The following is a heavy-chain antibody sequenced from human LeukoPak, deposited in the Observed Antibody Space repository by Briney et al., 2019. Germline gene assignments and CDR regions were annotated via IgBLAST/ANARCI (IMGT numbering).Heavy chain of an antibody. D-gene: IGHD6-13*01. J-gene: IGHJ4*02. CDR1: GYTFTSYY. V-gene: IGHV1-46*01. CDR3: ARVREGHSSSPGAFDY. CDR2: INPSGGST. Sequence: ASVKVSCKASGYTFTSYYMHWVRQPPGQGLEWMGIINPSGGSTSYAQKFQGRVTMTRDMSTSTVYMELSSLRSEDTAVYYCARVREGHSSSPGAFDYWGQGTLVTVSS.